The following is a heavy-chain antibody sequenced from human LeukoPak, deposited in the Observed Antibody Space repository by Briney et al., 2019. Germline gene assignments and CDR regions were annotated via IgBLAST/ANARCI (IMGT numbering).Heavy chain of an antibody. Sequence: PSETLSLTCTVSGYSISSGYYWGWIRQPPGKGLEWIGSIYHSGSTYYNPSLKSRVTISVDTSKNQFSLKLSSVTAADTAVYYCARMDLWGNIVGATRGPFDYWGQGTLVTVSS. CDR1: GYSISSGYY. J-gene: IGHJ4*02. V-gene: IGHV4-38-2*02. CDR3: ARMDLWGNIVGATRGPFDY. D-gene: IGHD1-26*01. CDR2: IYHSGST.